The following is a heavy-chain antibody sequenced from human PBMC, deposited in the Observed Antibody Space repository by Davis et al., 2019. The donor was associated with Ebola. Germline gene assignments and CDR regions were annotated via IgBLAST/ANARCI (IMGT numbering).Heavy chain of an antibody. V-gene: IGHV3-9*01. CDR3: TKDIYSSSQDAFDI. CDR2: ISWNSGRI. D-gene: IGHD6-6*01. J-gene: IGHJ3*02. Sequence: SLNISCAASGFTFSNYDMASVRQPPGKGLEWVSGISWNSGRIGYADSVKGRFTISRDNAKNSLYLQMNSLRAEDTALYYCTKDIYSSSQDAFDIWGQGTMVTVSS. CDR1: GFTFSNYD.